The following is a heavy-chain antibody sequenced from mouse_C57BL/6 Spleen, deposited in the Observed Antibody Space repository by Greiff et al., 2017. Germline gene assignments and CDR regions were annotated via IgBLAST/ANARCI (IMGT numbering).Heavy chain of an antibody. D-gene: IGHD1-1*01. CDR1: GFTFSSYA. CDR2: ISDGGSYT. V-gene: IGHV5-4*01. J-gene: IGHJ1*03. CDR3: ARGGDSYGSSYWDFDV. Sequence: EVQRVESGGGLVKPGGSLKLSCAASGFTFSSYAMSWVRQTPDKRLEWVATISDGGSYTYYPDNVKGRFTISRDNAKNNLYLQMRRLKSEDTAMYYCARGGDSYGSSYWDFDVWGTGTTVTFSS.